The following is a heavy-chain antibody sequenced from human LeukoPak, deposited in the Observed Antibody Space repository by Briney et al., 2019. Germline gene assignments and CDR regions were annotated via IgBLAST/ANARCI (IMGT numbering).Heavy chain of an antibody. V-gene: IGHV3-33*01. D-gene: IGHD6-19*01. J-gene: IGHJ4*02. CDR2: IWYDGSNK. CDR3: ARGRNIGVPSTGDC. CDR1: GFTFSSYG. Sequence: GRSLRLSCAASGFTFSSYGMHWVRQAPGKGLEWVAVIWYDGSNKYYADSVKGRFTISRDNSKNTLYLQMNSLRAEDTAVYYCARGRNIGVPSTGDCWGQGTLVTVSS.